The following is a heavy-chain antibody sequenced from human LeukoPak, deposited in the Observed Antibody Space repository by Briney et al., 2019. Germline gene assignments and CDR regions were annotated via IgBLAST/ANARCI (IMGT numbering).Heavy chain of an antibody. CDR2: INTDGSST. D-gene: IGHD4-17*01. J-gene: IGHJ3*02. CDR3: ARDPYYGDYAGAFDI. Sequence: GGSLRLSCAASGFTFSSYWMHWVRQAPGKGLVWVSRINTDGSSTSYADSVKGRFTISRDNAKNSLYLQMNSLRAEDTAVYYCARDPYYGDYAGAFDIWGQGTMVTVSS. V-gene: IGHV3-74*01. CDR1: GFTFSSYW.